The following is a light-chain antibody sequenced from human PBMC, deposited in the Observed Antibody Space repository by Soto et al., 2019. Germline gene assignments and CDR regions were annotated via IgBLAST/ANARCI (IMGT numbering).Light chain of an antibody. J-gene: IGLJ1*01. Sequence: QSALTQPASVSGSPGQSITISCSGTSSYVGGYNYVSWYQQNPGTAPKLLIYDVSNRPSGVSHRFSGSKSGNTASLTISGLQAGDEADYYCSSYRSSRTYVFGTGTKLTVL. V-gene: IGLV2-14*01. CDR3: SSYRSSRTYV. CDR1: SSYVGGYNY. CDR2: DVS.